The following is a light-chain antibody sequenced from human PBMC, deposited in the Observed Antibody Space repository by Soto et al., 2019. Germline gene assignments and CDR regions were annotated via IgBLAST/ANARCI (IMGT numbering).Light chain of an antibody. V-gene: IGLV1-40*01. CDR3: QSYDISLNNYV. Sequence: QRLLTQPPSLHRAPGQGVPISCAGRIPNIGAPYDVHWYQHLPGTAPKLLLYGGNNRPSGVPDRFSGSRSGTSASLAITGLQADEEADYYCQSYDISLNNYVFGTGTKVTVL. CDR2: GGN. CDR1: IPNIGAPYD. J-gene: IGLJ1*01.